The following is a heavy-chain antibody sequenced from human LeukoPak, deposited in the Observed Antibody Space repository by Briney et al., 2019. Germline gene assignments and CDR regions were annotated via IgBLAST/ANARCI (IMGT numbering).Heavy chain of an antibody. Sequence: SETLSLTCTVSGGSISSGSYYWSWIRQPAGKGLEWIGRIYTSGSTNYNPSLKSRVTISVDTSKNQFSLKLSSVTAADTAVYYCARVRYCSSTSCYKAYWYFDLWGRGTLVTVCS. CDR1: GGSISSGSYY. CDR3: ARVRYCSSTSCYKAYWYFDL. V-gene: IGHV4-61*02. CDR2: IYTSGST. J-gene: IGHJ2*01. D-gene: IGHD2-2*02.